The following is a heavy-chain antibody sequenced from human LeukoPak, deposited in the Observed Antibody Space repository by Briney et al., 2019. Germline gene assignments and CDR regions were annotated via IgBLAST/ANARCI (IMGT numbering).Heavy chain of an antibody. J-gene: IGHJ4*02. CDR2: FAPEDGET. V-gene: IGHV1-24*01. CDR1: GNTLTELS. D-gene: IGHD1-1*01. CDR3: TTGRRYQLYDY. Sequence: ASVKVSFKVFGNTLTELSMHWVRQAPGKGLESMGGFAPEDGETIYAQQFQGRLTMTEDTSTDTAYMELSRLTSEDTAVYYCTTGRRYQLYDYWGQGTLVTVSS.